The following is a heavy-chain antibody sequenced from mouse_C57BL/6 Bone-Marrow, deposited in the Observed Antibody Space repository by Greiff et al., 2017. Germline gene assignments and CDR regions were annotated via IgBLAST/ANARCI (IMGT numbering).Heavy chain of an antibody. Sequence: VKLQESGAELVRPGASVKLSCKASGYTFTDYYINWVKQRPGQGLEWIARIYPGSGNTYYNEKFKGKATLTAEKSSSTAYMQLSSLTSEDSAVYFCARCERRDYFDYWGQGTTLTVSS. V-gene: IGHV1-76*01. J-gene: IGHJ2*01. CDR3: ARCERRDYFDY. CDR1: GYTFTDYY. CDR2: IYPGSGNT.